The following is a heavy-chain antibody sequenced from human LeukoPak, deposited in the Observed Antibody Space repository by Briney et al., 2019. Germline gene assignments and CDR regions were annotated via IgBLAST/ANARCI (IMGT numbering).Heavy chain of an antibody. CDR2: ISGSGGSP. CDR1: GFTFSSYA. D-gene: IGHD3-3*01. V-gene: IGHV3-23*01. J-gene: IGHJ5*02. CDR3: AKAGYDFWSGYFTAYWFDP. Sequence: GGSLRLSCAASGFTFSSYAMRWVRQAPGKELEWVSAISGSGGSPYYADSVKGRFTISRDNSKNTLYLQMNSLRAEDTAVYYCAKAGYDFWSGYFTAYWFDPWGQGTLVTVSS.